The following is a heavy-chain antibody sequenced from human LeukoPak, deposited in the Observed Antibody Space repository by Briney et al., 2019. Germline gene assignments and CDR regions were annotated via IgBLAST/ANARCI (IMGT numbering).Heavy chain of an antibody. CDR1: GDSISTSSNY. V-gene: IGHV4-39*01. Sequence: PSETLSLTCTVSGDSISTSSNYWGWIRQLPGKGLEWIGSVYRSGSSYYNPSLNNRVTISVDTSKNQFTLNLTSATAADTAVYYCARRGTSGWAYYFDFWGQGSLLTVSS. J-gene: IGHJ4*02. D-gene: IGHD6-19*01. CDR2: VYRSGSS. CDR3: ARRGTSGWAYYFDF.